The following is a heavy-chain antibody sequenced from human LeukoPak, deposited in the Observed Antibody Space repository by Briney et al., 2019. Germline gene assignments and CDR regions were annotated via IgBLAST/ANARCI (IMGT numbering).Heavy chain of an antibody. J-gene: IGHJ6*03. CDR3: ARDRYSSSWYANYYYYYYMDV. V-gene: IGHV4-61*02. Sequence: PSQTLSLTCHVSGDSLSSSRFSWSWIRQPAGKGLEWIGRIYATGNTYYNPSLKSRVTISVDTSKNQFSLKLSSVTAADTAVYYCARDRYSSSWYANYYYYYYMDVWGKGTTVTISS. CDR2: IYATGNT. D-gene: IGHD6-13*01. CDR1: GDSLSSSRFS.